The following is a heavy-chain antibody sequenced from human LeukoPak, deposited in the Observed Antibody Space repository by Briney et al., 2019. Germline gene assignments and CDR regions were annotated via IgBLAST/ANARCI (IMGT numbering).Heavy chain of an antibody. V-gene: IGHV3-21*01. CDR2: ISSSSSYI. CDR1: GFTFSSYS. J-gene: IGHJ4*02. D-gene: IGHD5-24*01. CDR3: ARGRRDGYNLEYFDK. Sequence: PGGSLRLSCAASGFTFSSYSMNWVRQAPGKGLEWVSSISSSSSYIYYADSVKGRFTISRDNAKNSLYLQMNSLRAEDTAVYYCARGRRDGYNLEYFDKWGQGTLVTVSS.